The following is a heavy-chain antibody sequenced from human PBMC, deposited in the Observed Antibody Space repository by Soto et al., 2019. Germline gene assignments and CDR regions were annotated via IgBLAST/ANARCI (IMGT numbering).Heavy chain of an antibody. D-gene: IGHD3-3*01. Sequence: SETLSLTCTVSGGSISSGGYYWSWIRQHPGKGLEWIGYIYYSGSTYYNPSLKSRVTISVDTSKNQFSLKLSSVTAADTAVYYCARDLWSGYFYYGMDVWGQGTTVTVSS. J-gene: IGHJ6*02. CDR1: GGSISSGGYY. V-gene: IGHV4-31*03. CDR2: IYYSGST. CDR3: ARDLWSGYFYYGMDV.